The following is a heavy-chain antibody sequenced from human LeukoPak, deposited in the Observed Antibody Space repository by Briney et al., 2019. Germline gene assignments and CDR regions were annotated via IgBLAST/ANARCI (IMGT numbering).Heavy chain of an antibody. Sequence: SETLSLTCTVSGASISGTSYYWTWTRHHPGEGLEWLGFIHFSGTFYYNPSLSRRLIISADTSKNQMSLKLSSVTAADTAVYYCAAGGDTAKGGKYWGQGTQVTVSS. D-gene: IGHD5-18*01. CDR2: IHFSGTF. CDR1: GASISGTSYY. CDR3: AAGGDTAKGGKY. J-gene: IGHJ4*02. V-gene: IGHV4-31*03.